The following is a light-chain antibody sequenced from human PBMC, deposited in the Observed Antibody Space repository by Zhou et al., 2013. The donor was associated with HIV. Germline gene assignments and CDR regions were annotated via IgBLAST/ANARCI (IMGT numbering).Light chain of an antibody. Sequence: EIVMTQSPATLSLSPGERATLSCRASQSVSSSYLSWYQQRPGQAPRLLIYGASTRAAGIPARFSGSGLGQSSLSPSAACSLKILLVYYCQQNNDRPRTFGQGTKLEIK. J-gene: IGKJ2*01. CDR2: GAS. V-gene: IGKV3D-7*01. CDR1: QSVSSSY. CDR3: QQNNDRPRT.